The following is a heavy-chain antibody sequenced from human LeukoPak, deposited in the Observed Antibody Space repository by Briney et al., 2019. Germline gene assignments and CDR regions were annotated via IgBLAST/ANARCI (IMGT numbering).Heavy chain of an antibody. CDR3: ARRQYGEGFDV. D-gene: IGHD4-17*01. V-gene: IGHV3-7*01. CDR1: GFSFSPYW. CDR2: IKIDESDR. Sequence: PGGSLRLSCVASGFSFSPYWLSWVRQAPGKGVAWVANIKIDESDRQYVLCVKGRFTISRDNAKNSLYLQMNSLTAEDTAVFYCARRQYGEGFDVWGQGTMVTVSS. J-gene: IGHJ3*01.